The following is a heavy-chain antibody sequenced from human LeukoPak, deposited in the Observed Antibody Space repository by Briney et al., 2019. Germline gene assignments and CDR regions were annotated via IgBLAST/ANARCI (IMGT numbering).Heavy chain of an antibody. CDR1: GGTFSSYA. V-gene: IGHV1-69*13. CDR3: ARDDYGNTEGDY. Sequence: ASVKVSCKASGGTFSSYAISWVRQAPGQGLEWMGGIIPIFGTANYAQKFQGRVTITADESTSTAYMELSSLRSEDTAVYYCARDDYGNTEGDYWGQGTLVTVSS. D-gene: IGHD4-11*01. CDR2: IIPIFGTA. J-gene: IGHJ4*02.